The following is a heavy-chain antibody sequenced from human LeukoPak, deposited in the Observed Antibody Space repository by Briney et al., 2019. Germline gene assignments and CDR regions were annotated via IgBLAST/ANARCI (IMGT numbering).Heavy chain of an antibody. V-gene: IGHV4-34*01. CDR3: ATEVAANNYDSSGYYL. CDR1: GVSFSGYY. CDR2: INHSGST. Sequence: PSETLSLTCAVYGVSFSGYYWSWIRQPPGKGLEWIGEINHSGSTNYNPSLKSRVTISVDTSKNQFSLKLSSVTAADTAVYYCATEVAANNYDSSGYYLWGQGTLVTVSS. J-gene: IGHJ5*02. D-gene: IGHD3-22*01.